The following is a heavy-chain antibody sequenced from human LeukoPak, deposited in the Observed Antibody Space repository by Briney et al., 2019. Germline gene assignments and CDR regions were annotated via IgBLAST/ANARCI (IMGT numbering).Heavy chain of an antibody. D-gene: IGHD3-10*01. V-gene: IGHV3-48*04. J-gene: IGHJ4*02. CDR3: ARDRFTSVLRGVNEWRY. CDR1: GFTFSSYS. CDR2: ISSSSSTI. Sequence: GGSLRLSCAASGFTFSSYSMNWVRQAPGKGLEWVSYISSSSSTIYYADSVKGRFTISRDNAKNSLYLQMNSLRAEDTAVYYCARDRFTSVLRGVNEWRYWGQGTLVTVSS.